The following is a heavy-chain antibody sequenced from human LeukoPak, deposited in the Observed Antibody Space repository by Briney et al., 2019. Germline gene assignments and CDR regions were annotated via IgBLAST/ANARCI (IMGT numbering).Heavy chain of an antibody. V-gene: IGHV4-59*12. J-gene: IGHJ3*02. CDR2: IYYSVST. CDR1: GGSISSYY. Sequence: PSETLSLTCTVSGGSISSYYWSWIRQPPGKGLQWIGYIYYSVSTNYNPSLKSRVTMSVDTSKNQFSLKLSSVTAADTAVYYCARSHGIAVAADAFDIWGQGTMVTVSS. D-gene: IGHD6-19*01. CDR3: ARSHGIAVAADAFDI.